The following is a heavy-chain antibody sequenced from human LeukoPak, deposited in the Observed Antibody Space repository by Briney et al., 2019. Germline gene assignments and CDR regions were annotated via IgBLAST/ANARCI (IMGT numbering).Heavy chain of an antibody. CDR3: ARDGTAAGPYFDL. J-gene: IGHJ4*01. V-gene: IGHV3-7*01. CDR2: IRQDGSEK. Sequence: GGSLRLSCEVSGFTFTDYWMNWIRQAPGKGPEWVASIRQDGSEKTYVDSVKGRCTISRDNTKNSLSLQLNGLRAEDTAVYYCARDGTAAGPYFDLWGQGTLVTVSS. D-gene: IGHD6-13*01. CDR1: GFTFTDYW.